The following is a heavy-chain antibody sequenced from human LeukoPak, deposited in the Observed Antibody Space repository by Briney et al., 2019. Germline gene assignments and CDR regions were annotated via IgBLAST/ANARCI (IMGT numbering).Heavy chain of an antibody. J-gene: IGHJ6*03. CDR2: ISGSGGST. Sequence: GGSLRLSCAASGFTFSSYAMSWVRQAPGKGLEWVSAISGSGGSTYYADSVKGRFTISRDNSKNTLYLQMNSLRAEDTAVYYCARVGGSDWGNYDFWSGYYHYYYMDVWGKGTTVTVSS. V-gene: IGHV3-23*01. CDR1: GFTFSSYA. D-gene: IGHD3-3*01. CDR3: ARVGGSDWGNYDFWSGYYHYYYMDV.